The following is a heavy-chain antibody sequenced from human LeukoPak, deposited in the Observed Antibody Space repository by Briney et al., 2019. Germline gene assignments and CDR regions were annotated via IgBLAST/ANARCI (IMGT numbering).Heavy chain of an antibody. CDR3: ARDRRLLYFGELFHDAFDI. CDR1: GFTVSSNY. Sequence: AGGSLRLSCAASGFTVSSNYMNWVRQAPGKGLEWVSVIYSDGNTYYADSVKGRFTISRDNSKNTLYLQMNSLRAEDTAVYYCARDRRLLYFGELFHDAFDIWGQGTKVTVSS. J-gene: IGHJ3*02. CDR2: IYSDGNT. D-gene: IGHD3-10*01. V-gene: IGHV3-53*01.